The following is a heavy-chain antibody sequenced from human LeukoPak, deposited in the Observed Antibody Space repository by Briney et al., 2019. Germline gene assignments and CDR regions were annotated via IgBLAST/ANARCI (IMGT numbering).Heavy chain of an antibody. Sequence: PGGSLRLSCAASGFTFSSYWMSWVRQAPGKGLEWVSYISSSGSTIYYADSVKGRFTISRDNAKNSLYLQMNSLRAEDTAVYYCARDGYYYGSGSYYINWGQGTLVTVSS. D-gene: IGHD3-10*01. J-gene: IGHJ4*02. CDR3: ARDGYYYGSGSYYIN. CDR2: ISSSGSTI. CDR1: GFTFSSYW. V-gene: IGHV3-48*03.